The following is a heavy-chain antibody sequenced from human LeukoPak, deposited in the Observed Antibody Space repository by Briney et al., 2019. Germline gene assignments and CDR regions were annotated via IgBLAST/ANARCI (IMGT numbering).Heavy chain of an antibody. CDR3: ARSPDCSGGSCYSSWFDP. D-gene: IGHD2-15*01. V-gene: IGHV4-59*08. CDR1: GGSISSYY. J-gene: IGHJ5*02. CDR2: IYYSGST. Sequence: SETLSLTCTVSGGSISSYYWSWIRQPPGKGLEWIGYIYYSGSTNYNPSLKSRVTISVDTSKNQFSLKLSSVTAADTAVYYCARSPDCSGGSCYSSWFDPWGQGTLVTVSS.